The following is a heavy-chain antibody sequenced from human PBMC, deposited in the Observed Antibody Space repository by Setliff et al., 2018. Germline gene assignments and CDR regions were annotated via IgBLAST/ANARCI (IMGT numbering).Heavy chain of an antibody. Sequence: GGSLRLSCAASGFTFSASTMNWVRQAPGKGLEWVSSISGSSSNFIYYADSVKGRFTTSRDNAKNSLFLQMDNLRAEDTAQYFCARDSSHFIRVLDSWGQGTQVTVSS. D-gene: IGHD3-10*01. CDR1: GFTFSAST. J-gene: IGHJ4*02. CDR3: ARDSSHFIRVLDS. V-gene: IGHV3-21*01. CDR2: ISGSSSNFI.